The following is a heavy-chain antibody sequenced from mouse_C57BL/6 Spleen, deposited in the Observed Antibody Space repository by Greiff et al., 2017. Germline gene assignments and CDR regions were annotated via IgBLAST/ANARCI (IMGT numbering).Heavy chain of an antibody. CDR3: ARVRITTVYYFDY. V-gene: IGHV1-18*01. CDR2: INPNNGGT. CDR1: GYTFTDYN. Sequence: VQLQQSGPELVKPGASVKIPCKASGYTFTDYNMDWVKQSHGKSLEWIGDINPNNGGTIYNQKFKGKATLTVDKSSSTAYMELRSLTSEDTAVYYCARVRITTVYYFDYWGQGTTLTVSS. D-gene: IGHD1-1*01. J-gene: IGHJ2*01.